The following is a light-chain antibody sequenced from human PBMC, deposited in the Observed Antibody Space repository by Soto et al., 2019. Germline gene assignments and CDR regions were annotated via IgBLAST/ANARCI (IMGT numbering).Light chain of an antibody. J-gene: IGKJ4*01. CDR2: WAS. CDR3: QQYFSTPT. V-gene: IGKV4-1*01. Sequence: DIVMTQSPDSLAVSLGERATSNCKSSQSVLSNSNNQNYLAWYQQKPGQPPKLLIYWASTRESGVPDRFSGSGSGTDFTLTVSSLQAEDVAVYYCQQYFSTPTFGGGTKVEI. CDR1: QSVLSNSNNQNY.